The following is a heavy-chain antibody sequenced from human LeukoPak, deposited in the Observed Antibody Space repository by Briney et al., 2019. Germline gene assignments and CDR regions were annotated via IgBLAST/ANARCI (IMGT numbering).Heavy chain of an antibody. D-gene: IGHD2-21*02. J-gene: IGHJ4*02. Sequence: GRSLRLSCAASGFTFSSYGMHWVRQAPGKGLEWVAVISYDGSNKYYADSVKGRFTISRDNSKNTLYLQMNSLRAEDTAVYYCAKERHCGGDCYSLRPLDYWGQGTLVTVSS. CDR2: ISYDGSNK. CDR3: AKERHCGGDCYSLRPLDY. V-gene: IGHV3-30*18. CDR1: GFTFSSYG.